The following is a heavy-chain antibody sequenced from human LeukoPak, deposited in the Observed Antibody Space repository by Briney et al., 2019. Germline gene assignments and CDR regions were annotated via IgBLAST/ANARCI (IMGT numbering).Heavy chain of an antibody. J-gene: IGHJ3*01. CDR2: ISYDGNTD. V-gene: IGHV3-30*04. Sequence: GGSLRLSCVASGFTFNSYGLHWVRQAPGKGLEWVAVISYDGNTDYYADSVRGRFTISRDNYNNTLYLQMNSLRTEDTAVYSCARGPFYFCSGSFCYSRGDAFDVWGQGASVTVSS. CDR1: GFTFNSYG. CDR3: ARGPFYFCSGSFCYSRGDAFDV. D-gene: IGHD2-15*01.